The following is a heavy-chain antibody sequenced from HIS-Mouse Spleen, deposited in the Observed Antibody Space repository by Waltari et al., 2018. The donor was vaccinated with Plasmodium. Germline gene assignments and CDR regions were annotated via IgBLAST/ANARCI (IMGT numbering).Heavy chain of an antibody. CDR1: GGSISSYY. CDR3: ARGYDFWSGYAPYFDY. D-gene: IGHD3-3*01. CDR2: IYYSGST. V-gene: IGHV4-59*01. J-gene: IGHJ4*02. Sequence: QVQLQESGPGLVTPSETLSLTCTVPGGSISSYYWSWLRQPPGKGLEWFGYIYYSGSTNDNPSLKSRVTISVDTSKNQFSLKLSSVTAADTAVYYCARGYDFWSGYAPYFDYWGQGTLVTVSS.